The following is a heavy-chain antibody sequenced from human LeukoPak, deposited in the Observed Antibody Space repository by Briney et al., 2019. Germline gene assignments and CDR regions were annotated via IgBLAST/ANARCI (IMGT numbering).Heavy chain of an antibody. CDR1: GGSISSGYW. CDR2: IFHSGGT. J-gene: IGHJ4*02. CDR3: ARNGAYSLDY. D-gene: IGHD6-13*01. V-gene: IGHV4-4*02. Sequence: SETLSLTCAVSGGSISSGYWWSWVRQPPGKGLEWIGGIFHSGGTNYNPSLESRVTLSVDRSKNQFSLKLSSVTAADTAVYYCARNGAYSLDYWGQGILVTVSS.